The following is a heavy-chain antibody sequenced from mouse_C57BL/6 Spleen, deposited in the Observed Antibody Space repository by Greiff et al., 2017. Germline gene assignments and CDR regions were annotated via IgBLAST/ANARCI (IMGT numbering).Heavy chain of an antibody. Sequence: VQLQQSGAELVRPGASVTLSCKASGYTFTDYEMHWVKQTPVHGLEWIGAIDPETGGTAYNQKFKGKAILTADKSSSTAYMELRSLTSEDSAVYYCTLVILQLYYAMDYWGQGTSVTVSS. CDR2: IDPETGGT. V-gene: IGHV1-15*01. D-gene: IGHD1-1*01. CDR1: GYTFTDYE. CDR3: TLVILQLYYAMDY. J-gene: IGHJ4*01.